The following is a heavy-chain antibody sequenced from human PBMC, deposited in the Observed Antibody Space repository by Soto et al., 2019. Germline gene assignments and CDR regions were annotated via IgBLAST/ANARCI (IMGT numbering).Heavy chain of an antibody. CDR2: ISAGGGNT. J-gene: IGHJ5*02. V-gene: IGHV3-23*01. CDR1: GFSFSTYA. Sequence: GGSLRLSCAASGFSFSTYAMSWVRQAPGKGLEWVSGISAGGGNTYYADSVRGRFTISRDNSKNTVDLQISSLRAEDTALYYCAKHAEYQLLSWLDPWGLGTLVTVSS. CDR3: AKHAEYQLLSWLDP. D-gene: IGHD2-2*01.